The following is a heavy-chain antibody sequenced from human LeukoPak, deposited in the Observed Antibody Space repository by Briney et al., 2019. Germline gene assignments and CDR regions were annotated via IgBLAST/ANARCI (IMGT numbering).Heavy chain of an antibody. CDR2: ISWNSGNI. CDR1: GFTFNDFA. Sequence: GGSLRLSCAASGFTFNDFAMHWVRQAPGKGLEWVSGISWNSGNIGYADSVKGRFTISRDNAKNSLYLQMNSLRPEDTALYYCAKDIGDYGDSKWYFDLWGRGTLVTVSS. D-gene: IGHD4-17*01. V-gene: IGHV3-9*01. J-gene: IGHJ2*01. CDR3: AKDIGDYGDSKWYFDL.